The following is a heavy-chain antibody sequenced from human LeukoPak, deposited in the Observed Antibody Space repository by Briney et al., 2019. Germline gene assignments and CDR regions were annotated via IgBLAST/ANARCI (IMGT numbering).Heavy chain of an antibody. CDR2: IRSKANSYAT. V-gene: IGHV3-73*01. J-gene: IGHJ1*01. Sequence: SGGSLRLSCAASGFTFSGSAMHWVRQASGKGLEWVGRIRSKANSYATAYAASVKGRFTISRDDSKNTAYPQMNSLKTEDTAVYYCTSRDSTVTPTGYFQHWGQGTLVTVSS. D-gene: IGHD4-17*01. CDR1: GFTFSGSA. CDR3: TSRDSTVTPTGYFQH.